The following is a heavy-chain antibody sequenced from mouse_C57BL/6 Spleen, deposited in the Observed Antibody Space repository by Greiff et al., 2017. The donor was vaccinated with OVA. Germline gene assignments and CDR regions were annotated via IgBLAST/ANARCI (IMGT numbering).Heavy chain of an antibody. CDR3: ARSPFTTVVALPFDY. CDR2: INPSNGGT. J-gene: IGHJ2*01. V-gene: IGHV1-53*01. CDR1: GYTFTSYW. Sequence: QVQLQQPGTELVKPGASVKLSCKASGYTFTSYWMHWVKQRPGQGLEWIGNINPSNGGTNYNEKFKSKATLTVDKSSSTAYMQLSSLTSDDSAVYYCARSPFTTVVALPFDYWGQGTTLTVSS. D-gene: IGHD1-1*01.